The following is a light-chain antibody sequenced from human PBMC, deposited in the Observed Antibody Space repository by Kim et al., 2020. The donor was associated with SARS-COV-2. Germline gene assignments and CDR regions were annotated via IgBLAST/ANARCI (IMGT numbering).Light chain of an antibody. CDR1: ENIGTW. J-gene: IGKJ2*01. V-gene: IGKV1-5*03. Sequence: SASVGDRVTMTCRAIENIGTWLAWYEQKPGRAPSLLIYLASTLECGVPSRFSGTGSGTEFSLSITSLQPDDFATYYCQHYSRFPYTFGQGTKLEI. CDR3: QHYSRFPYT. CDR2: LAS.